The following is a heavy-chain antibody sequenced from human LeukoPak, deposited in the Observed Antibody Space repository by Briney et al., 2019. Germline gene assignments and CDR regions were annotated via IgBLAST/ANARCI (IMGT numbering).Heavy chain of an antibody. J-gene: IGHJ4*02. Sequence: PSETLSLTCTVSGGSISSYYWSWIRQPPGKGLEWIGHIYYSGSINYNPSLKSRVTISVDTSKNQFSLKLSSVTAADTAVYYCARHRGSGIFARGTLAYLDYWGQGTLVTVSS. CDR1: GGSISSYY. V-gene: IGHV4-59*08. D-gene: IGHD3-10*01. CDR3: ARHRGSGIFARGTLAYLDY. CDR2: IYYSGSI.